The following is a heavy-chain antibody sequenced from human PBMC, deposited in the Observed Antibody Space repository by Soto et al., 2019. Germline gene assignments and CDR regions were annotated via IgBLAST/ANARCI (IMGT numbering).Heavy chain of an antibody. J-gene: IGHJ4*02. CDR3: ANHCSGSPRLWYFDY. Sequence: EVQLLESGGGLVQPGGSLRLSCAVSGFTFSSYAMSWVRQAPGKGLEWVSAISGSGGSTYYADSVKGRFTISRDNPKNTLYLQMNSLRAEDTAVYYCANHCSGSPRLWYFDYWGQGTLVTVSS. V-gene: IGHV3-23*01. CDR1: GFTFSSYA. D-gene: IGHD3-10*02. CDR2: ISGSGGST.